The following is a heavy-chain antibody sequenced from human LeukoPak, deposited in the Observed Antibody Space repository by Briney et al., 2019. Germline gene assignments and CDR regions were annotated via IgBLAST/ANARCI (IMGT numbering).Heavy chain of an antibody. CDR2: IYYSGST. CDR1: GGSISSSSYY. Sequence: SETLSLTCTVSGGSISSSSYYWGWIRQPPGKGLEWIGNIYYSGSTYYNPSLKGRVTISVDTSKNQFSLKLSSVTAADTAVYYCASGVVVITTRPFDYWGQGTLVTVSS. CDR3: ASGVVVITTRPFDY. J-gene: IGHJ4*02. D-gene: IGHD3-22*01. V-gene: IGHV4-39*01.